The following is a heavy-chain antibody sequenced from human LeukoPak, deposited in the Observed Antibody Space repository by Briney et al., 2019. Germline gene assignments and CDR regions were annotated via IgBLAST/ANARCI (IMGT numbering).Heavy chain of an antibody. V-gene: IGHV3-23*01. CDR3: ALENNLTGYFAY. J-gene: IGHJ4*02. CDR2: ISGSGGST. D-gene: IGHD1/OR15-1a*01. Sequence: GGSLRLSCAASGFTFSRYAMSWVRQAPGKELKWVSAISGSGGSTYYADSVKGRFTISRDNSKNTLFLQMNSLRAEDTAVYYCALENNLTGYFAYWGRGTLVTVSS. CDR1: GFTFSRYA.